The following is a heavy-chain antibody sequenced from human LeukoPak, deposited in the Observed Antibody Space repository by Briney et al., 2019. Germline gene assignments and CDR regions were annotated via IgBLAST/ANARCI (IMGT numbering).Heavy chain of an antibody. CDR3: ARGNVPRGGYYYGMDV. V-gene: IGHV1-8*01. J-gene: IGHJ6*02. D-gene: IGHD3-10*01. CDR2: MNPNSGNT. CDR1: GYTFTSYD. Sequence: GASVKVSCKASGYTFTSYDINWVRQATGQGLEWMGWMNPNSGNTGYAQKFQGRVTMTRNTSISTAYMELSSLRSEDTAVYYCARGNVPRGGYYYGMDVWGQGTTVTVSS.